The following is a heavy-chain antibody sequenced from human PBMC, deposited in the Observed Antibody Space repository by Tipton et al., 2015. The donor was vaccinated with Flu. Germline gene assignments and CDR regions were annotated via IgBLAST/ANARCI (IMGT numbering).Heavy chain of an antibody. CDR3: AKDLHFWSACDH. Sequence: SLRLSCAASGFTTSNNYMSWVRQAPGKGLEWVSGIGTDSRTHYTDSVRGRFTISRDISENTLYLQMNSLKDEDTAFYYCAKDLHFWSACDHWGQGALVTVSS. CDR2: IGTDSRT. J-gene: IGHJ4*02. CDR1: GFTTSNNY. D-gene: IGHD3-3*02. V-gene: IGHV3-53*01.